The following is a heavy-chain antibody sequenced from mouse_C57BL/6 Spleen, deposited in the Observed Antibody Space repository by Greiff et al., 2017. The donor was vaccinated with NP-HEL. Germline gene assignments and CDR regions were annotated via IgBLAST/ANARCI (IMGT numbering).Heavy chain of an antibody. D-gene: IGHD1-1*01. CDR1: GYAFTNYL. J-gene: IGHJ4*01. CDR3: ARIGSNSAMDY. CDR2: INPGSGGT. V-gene: IGHV1-54*01. Sequence: VQLQQSGAELVRPGTSVKVSCKASGYAFTNYLIEWVKQRPGQGLEWIGVINPGSGGTYYNEKFKGKATLTADKSSSTSYRQLSSLTSEDSAVYFCARIGSNSAMDYWGQGTSVTVSS.